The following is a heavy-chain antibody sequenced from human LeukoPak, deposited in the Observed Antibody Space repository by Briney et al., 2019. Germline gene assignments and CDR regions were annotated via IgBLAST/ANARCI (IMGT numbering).Heavy chain of an antibody. D-gene: IGHD1-14*01. Sequence: GGSLRLSRAASGFTFSSYGMHWVRQAPGKGLEWVAVIWYDGSNKYYADSVKGRFTISRDNSKNTLYLQMNSLRAEDTAVYYCARDVEGTLDYWGQGTLDTVSS. CDR2: IWYDGSNK. CDR1: GFTFSSYG. V-gene: IGHV3-33*01. CDR3: ARDVEGTLDY. J-gene: IGHJ4*02.